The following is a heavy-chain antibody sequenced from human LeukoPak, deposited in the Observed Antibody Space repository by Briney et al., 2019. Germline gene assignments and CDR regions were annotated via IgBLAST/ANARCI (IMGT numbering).Heavy chain of an antibody. CDR3: AKRMDIVVVPAADFDY. CDR1: GFTFSSYG. D-gene: IGHD2-2*03. CDR2: IRYDGSNK. V-gene: IGHV3-30*02. J-gene: IGHJ4*02. Sequence: PGGSLRLSCAASGFTFSSYGMHWVRQAPGKGLEWVAFIRYDGSNKYYADSVKGRFTISRDNSKNTLYLQMNSLRAEDTAVYYCAKRMDIVVVPAADFDYWGQGTLVTVSP.